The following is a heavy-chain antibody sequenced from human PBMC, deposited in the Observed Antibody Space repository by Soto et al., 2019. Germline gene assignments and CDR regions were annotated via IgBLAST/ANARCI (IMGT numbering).Heavy chain of an antibody. Sequence: ASVRVSCKTSGYNFVTYGITWVRQAPGQGLEWMGWISVYSGNTHYAQKFHDRVTLTTDTSTTTAYMDLRNLTSDDSAFYYCARNTPLLERSGSADYWGQGTLVTVS. D-gene: IGHD3-22*01. CDR2: ISVYSGNT. CDR1: GYNFVTYG. V-gene: IGHV1-18*01. CDR3: ARNTPLLERSGSADY. J-gene: IGHJ4*02.